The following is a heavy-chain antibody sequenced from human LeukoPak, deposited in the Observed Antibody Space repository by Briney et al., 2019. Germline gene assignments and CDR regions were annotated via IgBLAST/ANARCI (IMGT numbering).Heavy chain of an antibody. J-gene: IGHJ3*02. V-gene: IGHV3-30*02. Sequence: GGSLRLSCAASGFTFRSYGMHCVRQAPGKGLVCVAFIWYDGSNKYYAESVKGRFTISRDNSKNTLYLQMNSLRAEDTAVYYCAKDGAWLGELWLGDAFDIWGQGTMVTVSS. CDR3: AKDGAWLGELWLGDAFDI. CDR2: IWYDGSNK. D-gene: IGHD3-16*02. CDR1: GFTFRSYG.